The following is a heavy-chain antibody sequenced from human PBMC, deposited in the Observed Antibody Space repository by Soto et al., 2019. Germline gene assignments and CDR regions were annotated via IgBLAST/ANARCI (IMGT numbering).Heavy chain of an antibody. D-gene: IGHD5-12*01. Sequence: PSETLSLTCTVSGGSISSGGYYWSWIRQHPGKGLEWIGYIYYSGSTYYNPSLKSRVTISVDTSKNQFSLKLSSVTAADTAVYYCARGMGYSGLGWFDPWGPGTLVTVSS. J-gene: IGHJ5*02. CDR3: ARGMGYSGLGWFDP. V-gene: IGHV4-31*03. CDR2: IYYSGST. CDR1: GGSISSGGYY.